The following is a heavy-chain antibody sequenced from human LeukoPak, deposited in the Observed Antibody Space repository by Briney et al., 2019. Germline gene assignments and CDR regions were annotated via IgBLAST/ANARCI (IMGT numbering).Heavy chain of an antibody. D-gene: IGHD6-19*01. CDR2: ISSSSSTI. CDR3: AREGFSSGRAGGFDY. J-gene: IGHJ4*02. V-gene: IGHV3-48*01. CDR1: GFTFSSYS. Sequence: GGSLRLSCAASGFTFSSYSMNWVRQAPGKGPEWVSYISSSSSTIYYADSVKGRFTISRDNAKNSLYLQMNSLRAEDTAVYYCAREGFSSGRAGGFDYWGQGTLVTVSS.